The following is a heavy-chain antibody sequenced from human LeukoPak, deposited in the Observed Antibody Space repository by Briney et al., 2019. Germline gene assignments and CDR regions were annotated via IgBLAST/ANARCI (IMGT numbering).Heavy chain of an antibody. Sequence: ASVKVSCKASGYTFTSYYMHWARQAPGQGLEWMGLINPSDDSKSYAQKFRGRITKASDTSPGAVNMDLSSLRSEATAVYYWTRPASTIDSSGYDWNLFDPWGQGTLVTVSS. CDR2: INPSDDSK. CDR3: TRPASTIDSSGYDWNLFDP. V-gene: IGHV1-46*01. J-gene: IGHJ5*02. D-gene: IGHD3-22*01. CDR1: GYTFTSYY.